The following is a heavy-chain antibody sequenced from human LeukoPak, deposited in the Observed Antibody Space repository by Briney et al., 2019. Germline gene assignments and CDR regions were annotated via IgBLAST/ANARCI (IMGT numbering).Heavy chain of an antibody. D-gene: IGHD3-3*01. CDR1: GFTFDDYA. Sequence: GGSLRLSCEASGFTFDDYAMHGVRQAPGKGLEWFSLISGDGGSTYYADSVKGRFTISRDNSKNSLYLQMNSLRTEDTALYYCAKDIWKHFLYYFDYWGQGTLVTVSS. J-gene: IGHJ4*02. CDR3: AKDIWKHFLYYFDY. CDR2: ISGDGGST. V-gene: IGHV3-43*02.